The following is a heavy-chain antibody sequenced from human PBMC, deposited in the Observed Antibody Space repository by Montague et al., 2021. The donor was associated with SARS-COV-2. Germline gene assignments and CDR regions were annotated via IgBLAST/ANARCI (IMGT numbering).Heavy chain of an antibody. D-gene: IGHD6-19*01. J-gene: IGHJ6*02. CDR1: GGSINSYY. Sequence: SETLSLTCAVSGGSINSYYWSWIRQPPGKGLEWIGCIYYSGSTIYNPSLKSRVTISIDTSKNQFSLKLSSVTAADTAVYYCAGRPTPSYSSGWYLFYYAMDVWGQGTTVTVSS. CDR3: AGRPTPSYSSGWYLFYYAMDV. V-gene: IGHV4-59*01. CDR2: IYYSGST.